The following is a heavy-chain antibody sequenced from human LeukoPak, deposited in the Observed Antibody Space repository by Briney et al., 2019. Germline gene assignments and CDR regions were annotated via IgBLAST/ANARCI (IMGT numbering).Heavy chain of an antibody. CDR2: MNPASGDT. Sequence: ASVRVSCKASGYTFTTYDMTWVRQATGQGLEWMGWMNPASGDTGYAQKFQGRVTMTRDTSISTAYMELSSLGSEDTAIYYCARGLGDYNTDYFPVSGYWGQGTLVTVSS. D-gene: IGHD2/OR15-2a*01. CDR1: GYTFTTYD. V-gene: IGHV1-8*01. CDR3: ARGLGDYNTDYFPVSGY. J-gene: IGHJ4*02.